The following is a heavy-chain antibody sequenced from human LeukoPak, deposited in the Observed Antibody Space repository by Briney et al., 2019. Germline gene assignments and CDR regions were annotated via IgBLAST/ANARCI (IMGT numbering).Heavy chain of an antibody. J-gene: IGHJ5*02. CDR1: GGTFSSYA. Sequence: GASVKVSCKASGGTFSSYAISWVRQAPGQGLEWMGGIIPIFGTANYAQKFQGRVTITADKSTSTAYMELSSLRSEDTAVYYCARDPLVVAARPSWFDPWGQGTLVTVSS. CDR2: IIPIFGTA. V-gene: IGHV1-69*06. CDR3: ARDPLVVAARPSWFDP. D-gene: IGHD6-6*01.